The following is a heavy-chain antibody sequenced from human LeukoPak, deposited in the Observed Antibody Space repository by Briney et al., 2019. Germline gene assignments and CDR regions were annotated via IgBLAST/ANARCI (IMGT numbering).Heavy chain of an antibody. CDR1: GGSISSYY. CDR3: ARGTAVAGYYYYGMDV. CDR2: IYYSGST. J-gene: IGHJ6*02. Sequence: PSETLSLTCTVSGGSISSYYWSWIRQPPWKGLEWIGYIYYSGSTNYNPSLKSRVTISVDTSKNQFSLKLSSVTAADTAVYYCARGTAVAGYYYYGMDVWGQGTTVTVSS. V-gene: IGHV4-59*08. D-gene: IGHD6-19*01.